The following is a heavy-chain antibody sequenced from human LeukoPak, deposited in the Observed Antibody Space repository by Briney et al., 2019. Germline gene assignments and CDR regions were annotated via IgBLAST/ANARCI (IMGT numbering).Heavy chain of an antibody. J-gene: IGHJ4*02. CDR2: ISYDGSNK. CDR3: AKDDAWLRYGE. CDR1: GFTFSSYG. V-gene: IGHV3-30*18. Sequence: GGSLRLSCAASGFTFSSYGMHWVRQAPGKGLEWVAVISYDGSNKYYTDSVKGRFTISRDNSKSTLYLQMNSLRAEDTAAYYCAKDDAWLRYGEWSQGTLVTVSS. D-gene: IGHD3-10*01.